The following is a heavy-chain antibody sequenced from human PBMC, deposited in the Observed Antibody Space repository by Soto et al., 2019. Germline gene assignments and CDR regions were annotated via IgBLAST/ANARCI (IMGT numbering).Heavy chain of an antibody. J-gene: IGHJ4*02. CDR1: GSTFRSFG. CDR2: ISYDGSNK. CDR3: AKDTYYPDSTGYYVFDY. Sequence: QVQLVESGGGVVQPGRSLRLSCAASGSTFRSFGMHWVRQAPGKGLEWVAAISYDGSNKNYVDSVKGRFTISRDNSDNTLYLQMNSLRAEDTAVYYCAKDTYYPDSTGYYVFDYWGQGPLVSVSS. D-gene: IGHD3-22*01. V-gene: IGHV3-30*18.